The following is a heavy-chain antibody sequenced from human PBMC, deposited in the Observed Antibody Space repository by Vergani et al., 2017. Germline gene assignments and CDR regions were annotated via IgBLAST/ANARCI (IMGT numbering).Heavy chain of an antibody. J-gene: IGHJ4*02. Sequence: QVQLVESGGGEVQPGRSLRLSCSAAGFPFSDYGVHWVRQAPGKGLEWLAYIGKDGINTRYRDAVKGRFTVSRDNSKDILYLQMDSLRSEDTALYYCAKYLRDSTDGLPDSWGPGTLVIVSS. CDR2: IGKDGINT. CDR1: GFPFSDYG. V-gene: IGHV3-30*02. CDR3: AKYLRDSTDGLPDS. D-gene: IGHD2-21*02.